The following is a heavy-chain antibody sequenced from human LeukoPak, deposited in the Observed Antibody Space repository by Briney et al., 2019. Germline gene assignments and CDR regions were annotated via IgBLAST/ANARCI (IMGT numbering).Heavy chain of an antibody. Sequence: PSETLSLTCTVSGGSLSSVDYYWGWIRQSPGKGLEWIGYLSHIGSSYYNPSLKSRMTMSVDTSKNQVSLKLRSVTAADTAMYFYARGREENYDFWSGYYKGVHFDFWGQGTLATVSS. D-gene: IGHD3-3*01. V-gene: IGHV4-30-4*08. CDR2: LSHIGSS. CDR3: ARGREENYDFWSGYYKGVHFDF. J-gene: IGHJ4*02. CDR1: GGSLSSVDYY.